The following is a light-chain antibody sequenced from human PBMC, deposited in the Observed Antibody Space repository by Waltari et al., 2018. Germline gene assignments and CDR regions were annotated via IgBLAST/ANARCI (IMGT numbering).Light chain of an antibody. CDR3: QQYSSHPFT. Sequence: DIQMTQSPSSLSASVGDTVTISCRASQGVSSYLAWYQQKPEKAPKRLIFSTSSLQSGVPSRVSGSGSGTDFTLTISSLQPEDFATYYCQQYSSHPFTFGPGTKLDIK. CDR1: QGVSSY. CDR2: STS. J-gene: IGKJ3*01. V-gene: IGKV1-16*01.